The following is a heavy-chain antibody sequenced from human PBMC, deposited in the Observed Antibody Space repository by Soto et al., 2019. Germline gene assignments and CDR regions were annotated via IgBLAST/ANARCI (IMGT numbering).Heavy chain of an antibody. V-gene: IGHV4-30-4*01. CDR2: IYYSGST. Sequence: KTSETLSLTCTVSGGSISSGDYYWSWIRQPPGKGLEWIGYIYYSGSTYYNPSLKSRVTISVDTSKNQFSLKLSSVTAADTAVYYCARGDGSGSPWKDYGMDVWGQGTTVTVSS. J-gene: IGHJ6*02. CDR1: GGSISSGDYY. D-gene: IGHD3-10*01. CDR3: ARGDGSGSPWKDYGMDV.